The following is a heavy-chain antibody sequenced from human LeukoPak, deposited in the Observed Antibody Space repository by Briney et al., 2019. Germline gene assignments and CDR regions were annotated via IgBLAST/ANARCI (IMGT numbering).Heavy chain of an antibody. D-gene: IGHD7-27*01. Sequence: GGSLSLSGQPLALTLGFIPLPWVGKLPGRGLEWVPPLGGRGDSTYYADSVKGRFTISRDNSKNTLYLQMNNLRAEDTAVYYCANDLTGGSYYFAMDVWGPGTTVTVSS. CDR2: LGGRGDST. CDR1: ALTLGFIP. V-gene: IGHV3-23*01. CDR3: ANDLTGGSYYFAMDV. J-gene: IGHJ6*02.